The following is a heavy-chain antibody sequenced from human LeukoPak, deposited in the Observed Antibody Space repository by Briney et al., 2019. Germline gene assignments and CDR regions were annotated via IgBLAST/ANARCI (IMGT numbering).Heavy chain of an antibody. D-gene: IGHD3-3*01. CDR3: AKDMERSPYYYGMDV. V-gene: IGHV3-9*01. CDR2: ISWNSGSI. Sequence: PGRSLRLSCAASGFTFDDYAMHWVRQAPGKGLEWVSGISWNSGSIGYADSVKGRFTISRDNAKNSLYLQMNSLRAEDTALYYCAKDMERSPYYYGMDVWGQGTTVTVSS. CDR1: GFTFDDYA. J-gene: IGHJ6*02.